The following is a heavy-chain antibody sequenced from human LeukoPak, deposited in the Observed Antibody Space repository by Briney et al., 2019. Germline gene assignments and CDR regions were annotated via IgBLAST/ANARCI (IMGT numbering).Heavy chain of an antibody. CDR3: TSQLWFGESADY. D-gene: IGHD3-10*01. Sequence: GGSLRLSCAASGFTFSGSAMPWVRQASGKGLEWVGRIRSKANSYATAYAASVKGRFTISRDDSKNTAYLQMNSLKTEDTAVYYCTSQLWFGESADYWGQGTLVTVSS. J-gene: IGHJ4*02. V-gene: IGHV3-73*01. CDR2: IRSKANSYAT. CDR1: GFTFSGSA.